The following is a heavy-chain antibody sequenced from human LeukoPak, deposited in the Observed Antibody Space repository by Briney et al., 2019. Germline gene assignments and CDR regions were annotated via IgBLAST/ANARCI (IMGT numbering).Heavy chain of an antibody. CDR2: INHSGST. Sequence: PSETLSLTCAVYGGSFSGYYWSWIRQPPGKGLEWIGEINHSGSTNYNPPLKSRVTISVDTSKNQFSLKLSSVTAADTAVYYCARGRRNYYDSSGPLLAFDIWGQGTMVTVSS. J-gene: IGHJ3*02. CDR1: GGSFSGYY. CDR3: ARGRRNYYDSSGPLLAFDI. V-gene: IGHV4-34*01. D-gene: IGHD3-22*01.